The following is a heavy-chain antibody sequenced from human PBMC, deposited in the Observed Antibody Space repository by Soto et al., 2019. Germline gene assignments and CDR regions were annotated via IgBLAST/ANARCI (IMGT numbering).Heavy chain of an antibody. CDR3: ARHGSGSFLFYYYYGMDV. CDR2: IYPGDSDT. J-gene: IGHJ6*02. V-gene: IGHV5-51*01. D-gene: IGHD1-26*01. CDR1: GYSFTSYW. Sequence: PGESLKISCKGSGYSFTSYWIGWVRQMPGKGLEWMGTIYPGDSDTRYSPSFQGQVTISADKSISTAYLQWSSLKASDTAMYYCARHGSGSFLFYYYYGMDVWGQGTTVTVSS.